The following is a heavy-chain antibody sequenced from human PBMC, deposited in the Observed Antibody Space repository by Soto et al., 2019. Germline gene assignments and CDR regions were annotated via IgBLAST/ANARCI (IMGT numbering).Heavy chain of an antibody. Sequence: GGSLRLSCAGSGFIFSDYWMSWVRQAPGKGLEWVANIKHDGSEKEYVDSLKGRVTISTDNAKNSLFLQLNFLRAEDTAVYYCARARWELLNNGLDIWGQGTMVTVSS. CDR2: IKHDGSEK. J-gene: IGHJ3*02. CDR1: GFIFSDYW. CDR3: ARARWELLNNGLDI. V-gene: IGHV3-7*01. D-gene: IGHD2-15*01.